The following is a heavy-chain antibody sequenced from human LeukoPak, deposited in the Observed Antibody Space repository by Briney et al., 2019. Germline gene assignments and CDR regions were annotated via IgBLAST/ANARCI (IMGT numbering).Heavy chain of an antibody. J-gene: IGHJ4*02. CDR3: AKDLAGTTSFDY. CDR1: GFTFSSNA. CDR2: ISDNGRST. D-gene: IGHD1-7*01. V-gene: IGHV3-23*01. Sequence: GGSLRLYCGASGFTFSSNAMYWVRQAPGKGLEWVSAISDNGRSTYYADSVKGRFTISRDKSKNTLYLQMNSLRAEDTAVYYCAKDLAGTTSFDYWGQGTLVTVSS.